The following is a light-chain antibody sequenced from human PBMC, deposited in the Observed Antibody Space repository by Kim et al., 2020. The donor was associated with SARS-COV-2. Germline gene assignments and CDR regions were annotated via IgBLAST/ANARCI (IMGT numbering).Light chain of an antibody. J-gene: IGKJ5*01. CDR1: QGVDSRY. V-gene: IGKV3-20*01. CDR2: HSA. CDR3: QQYGKTTPIT. Sequence: PGARSALACRASQGVDSRYIALYRQTPGQAHGLLLHHSAGRATGIPDRVSCSGCGTEFDLTISRLKPEDVATYYCQQYGKTTPITFGEGTRLEIK.